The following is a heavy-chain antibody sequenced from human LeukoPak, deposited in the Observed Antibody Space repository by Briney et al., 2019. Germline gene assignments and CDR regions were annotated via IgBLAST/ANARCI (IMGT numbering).Heavy chain of an antibody. Sequence: PGGSLRLSCVVSGLAFSTNSMSWVRQAPGKGLEWVANIKGDGSKQYYVGSVKGRFTISRDNAKNSLYLQMNSLRAEDTAVYYCTSGSSGYLHYFDYWGQGTLVTVSS. CDR1: GLAFSTNS. D-gene: IGHD3-22*01. V-gene: IGHV3-7*01. CDR2: IKGDGSKQ. J-gene: IGHJ4*02. CDR3: TSGSSGYLHYFDY.